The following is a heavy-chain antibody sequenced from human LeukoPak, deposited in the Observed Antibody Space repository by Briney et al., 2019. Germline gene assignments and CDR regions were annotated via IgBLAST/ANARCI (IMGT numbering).Heavy chain of an antibody. Sequence: SETLSLTCTVSGGSINTYYWSWIRQSPGKGLEWIGYIYYSGSTNYNPSLKSRVTISVDTSKNQFSLKLSSVTAADTAVYYCARGQERWVDYWGQGILVTVSS. J-gene: IGHJ4*02. V-gene: IGHV4-59*01. D-gene: IGHD5-24*01. CDR2: IYYSGST. CDR3: ARGQERWVDY. CDR1: GGSINTYY.